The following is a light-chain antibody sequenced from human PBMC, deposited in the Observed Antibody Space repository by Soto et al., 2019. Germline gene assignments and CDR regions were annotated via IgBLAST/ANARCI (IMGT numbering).Light chain of an antibody. CDR2: GAS. V-gene: IGKV3-20*01. Sequence: EIVLTQSPGTLFLSPGERATLSCRASQSVSSSSFAWYQQKPGQAPRLLIYGASSRATGIPDRFSGSGSGTDFTLTISRLEPEDFAVYFCQHFGSSPGYTFGQGTKLQIK. CDR1: QSVSSSS. J-gene: IGKJ2*01. CDR3: QHFGSSPGYT.